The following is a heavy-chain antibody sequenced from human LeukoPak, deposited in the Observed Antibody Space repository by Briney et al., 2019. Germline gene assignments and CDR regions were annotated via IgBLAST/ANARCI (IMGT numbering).Heavy chain of an antibody. CDR3: ARERIAVAGTADNWFDP. CDR1: GGSISSSSYY. D-gene: IGHD6-19*01. V-gene: IGHV4-39*02. CDR2: FYDSGNT. Sequence: SETLSLTCIVSGGSISSSSYYWDWIRQAPGEGLEWIGNFYDSGNTRYNPSLKSRVTISGDTSKNQFSLKLTSVTAADTAVYYCARERIAVAGTADNWFDPWGQGTLVTVSS. J-gene: IGHJ5*02.